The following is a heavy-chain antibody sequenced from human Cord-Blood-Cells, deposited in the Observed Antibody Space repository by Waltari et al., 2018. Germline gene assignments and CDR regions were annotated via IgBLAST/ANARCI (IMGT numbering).Heavy chain of an antibody. CDR1: GGSISSYY. J-gene: IGHJ3*02. V-gene: IGHV4-59*01. CDR2: IYYSGST. Sequence: QVQLQESGPGLVKPSETLSLTCNVSGGSISSYYWSWIRQPPGKGLEWIGYIYYSGSTNYNPSLKSRVTISVDTSKNQFSLKLSSVTAADTAVYYCARVWGIDAFDIWGQGTMVTVSS. D-gene: IGHD3-16*01. CDR3: ARVWGIDAFDI.